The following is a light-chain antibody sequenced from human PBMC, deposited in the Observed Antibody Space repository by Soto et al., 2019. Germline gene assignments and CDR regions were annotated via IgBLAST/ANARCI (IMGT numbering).Light chain of an antibody. CDR3: ASWDDSLNGVV. Sequence: QSALTQPPSASVTPGQRVTISCSGSSSNIGSNTVSWYQQLPGTAPKLLIYSNNQRPSGVPDRFSGSKSGTSASLAISGLQSEHEANYYCASWDDSLNGVVFGGGTKLTVL. CDR2: SNN. J-gene: IGLJ2*01. V-gene: IGLV1-44*01. CDR1: SSNIGSNT.